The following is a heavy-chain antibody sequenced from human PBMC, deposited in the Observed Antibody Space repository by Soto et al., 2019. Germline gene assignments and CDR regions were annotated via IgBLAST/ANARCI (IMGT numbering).Heavy chain of an antibody. CDR2: ISGSGGST. V-gene: IGHV3-23*01. CDR1: GFTFSSYA. CDR3: AKGLVGSPYAFDI. D-gene: IGHD1-26*01. Sequence: PGGSLRLSCAASGFTFSSYAMSWVRQAPGKGLEWVSAISGSGGSTYYADSVKGRFTISRDNSKSTLYLQMNSLRAEDTAVYYCAKGLVGSPYAFDIWGQGTMVTVSS. J-gene: IGHJ3*02.